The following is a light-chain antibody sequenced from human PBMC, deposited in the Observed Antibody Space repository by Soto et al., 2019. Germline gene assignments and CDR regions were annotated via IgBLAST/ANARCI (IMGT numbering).Light chain of an antibody. J-gene: IGKJ4*01. CDR1: QSISSY. V-gene: IGKV1-39*01. CDR3: QQSYSTPPLT. CDR2: AAS. Sequence: DIQMTQSPSSLSASVGDRVTITCRASQSISSYLNWYQQKPGKAPKLLIYAASSLQSGVPSRFSGSGSGTDLTLTISSLQPEDFATYYCQQSYSTPPLTFGGGTKGEIK.